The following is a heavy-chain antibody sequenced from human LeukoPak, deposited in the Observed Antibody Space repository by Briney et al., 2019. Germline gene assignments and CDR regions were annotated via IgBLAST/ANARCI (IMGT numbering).Heavy chain of an antibody. Sequence: SETLSLTCAVSGASVSSSSYYWVWIRQPPGGGLEWVGSLYHSGDTYYSPSLKSRVTISVDTSRNQVSLRLTSVTAADTALYHCVRAVNIRTGKWGQGSPLTVS. CDR2: LYHSGDT. V-gene: IGHV4-39*07. J-gene: IGHJ1*01. CDR1: GASVSSSSYY. D-gene: IGHD3-3*01. CDR3: VRAVNIRTGK.